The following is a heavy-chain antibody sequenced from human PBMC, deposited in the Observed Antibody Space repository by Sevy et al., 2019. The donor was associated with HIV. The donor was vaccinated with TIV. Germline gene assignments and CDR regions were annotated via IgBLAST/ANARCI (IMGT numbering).Heavy chain of an antibody. J-gene: IGHJ4*02. V-gene: IGHV3-33*08. CDR3: ARGGYYYDNAAYYALDS. CDR2: IWSDGAYQ. CDR1: GFTFSISA. Sequence: GGSLRLSCAASGFTFSISAMTWVRQAPGKGLEWVAIIWSDGAYQYHGDSVKGRFTISRDNSKNTLYLQMNNVRVEDTAVYYCARGGYYYDNAAYYALDSWGQGTLVTVSS. D-gene: IGHD3-22*01.